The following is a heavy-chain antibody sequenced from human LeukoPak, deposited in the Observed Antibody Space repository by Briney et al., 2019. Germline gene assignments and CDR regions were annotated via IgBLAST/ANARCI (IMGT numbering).Heavy chain of an antibody. V-gene: IGHV4-34*01. Sequence: SETLSLTCAVYGGSFSGYYWSWIRQPPGKGLEWIGEINHSGSTNYNPSLKSRVTISVDTSKNQFSLKLSSVTAADTAVYYCARGVVVGYYGSGSYYNVAYYYYYYMDVWGKGTTVTVSS. J-gene: IGHJ6*03. CDR3: ARGVVVGYYGSGSYYNVAYYYYYYMDV. CDR1: GGSFSGYY. D-gene: IGHD3-10*01. CDR2: INHSGST.